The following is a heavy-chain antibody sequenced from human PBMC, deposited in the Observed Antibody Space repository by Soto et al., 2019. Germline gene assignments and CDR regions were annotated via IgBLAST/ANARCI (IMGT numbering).Heavy chain of an antibody. CDR2: INPNSGGT. CDR1: GSTFTGYY. J-gene: IGHJ5*02. Sequence: GASLKVSCKASGSTFTGYYMHWVRQAPGQGLEWMGWINPNSGGTNYAQKFQGWVTMTRDTSISTAYMELSRLRSDDTAVYYCARGPGIAVARNWFEPWGQGTLVTVSS. D-gene: IGHD6-19*01. CDR3: ARGPGIAVARNWFEP. V-gene: IGHV1-2*04.